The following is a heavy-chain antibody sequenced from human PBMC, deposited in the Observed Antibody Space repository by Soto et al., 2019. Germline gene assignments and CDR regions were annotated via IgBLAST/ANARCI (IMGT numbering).Heavy chain of an antibody. D-gene: IGHD4-17*01. V-gene: IGHV1-69*13. Sequence: GASVKVSCKASGGTFSSYAISWVRQAPGQGLEWMGGIIPIFGTADYAQKFQGRVTITADESTSTAYMELSSLRSEDTAVYYCASQMYGSNAYFDSWGQGALVTVSS. CDR3: ASQMYGSNAYFDS. CDR2: IIPIFGTA. J-gene: IGHJ4*02. CDR1: GGTFSSYA.